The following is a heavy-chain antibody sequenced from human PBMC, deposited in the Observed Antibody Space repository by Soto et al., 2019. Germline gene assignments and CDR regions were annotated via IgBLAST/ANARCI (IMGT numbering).Heavy chain of an antibody. CDR3: ARGGDYNDSSGYPYFQH. CDR1: GSSMDNYY. J-gene: IGHJ1*01. Sequence: SETLSLTCTVSGSSMDNYYWSWIRQPPGKGLEWIGYVYYTGSTKYNPSLKSRVTISVDTSKSQFSLKLSPVTAADTAVYYCARGGDYNDSSGYPYFQHWGQGTLVTVSS. V-gene: IGHV4-59*01. CDR2: VYYTGST. D-gene: IGHD3-22*01.